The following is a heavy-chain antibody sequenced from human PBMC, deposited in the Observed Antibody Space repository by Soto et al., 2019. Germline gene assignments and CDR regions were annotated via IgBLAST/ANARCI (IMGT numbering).Heavy chain of an antibody. Sequence: QVQLQQWGAGLLKPSETLSLTCAVYGGSFSGYYWSWIRQPPGKGLEWIGEINHSGSTNYNPSLKSRVTISVDTSKNQFSLKLSSVTAADTAVYYCARDRYYYYGMDVWGQGTTVTVSS. CDR2: INHSGST. CDR3: ARDRYYYYGMDV. V-gene: IGHV4-34*01. CDR1: GGSFSGYY. J-gene: IGHJ6*02.